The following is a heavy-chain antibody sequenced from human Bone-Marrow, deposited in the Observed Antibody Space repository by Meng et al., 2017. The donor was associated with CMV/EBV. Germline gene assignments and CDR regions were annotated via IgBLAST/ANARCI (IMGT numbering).Heavy chain of an antibody. CDR3: TRGFPGGGHAVFSDY. Sequence: SETLSLTCRVSGGSMSSYYWTWIRHSPGEGLEWIGWIHYSGTTSFNPSLKSRVAISIDTSKNQFFLNLKSVTAADTAMYYCTRGFPGGGHAVFSDYWGQGMLVTVSS. D-gene: IGHD3-16*01. CDR2: IHYSGTT. CDR1: GGSMSSYY. V-gene: IGHV4-59*01. J-gene: IGHJ4*02.